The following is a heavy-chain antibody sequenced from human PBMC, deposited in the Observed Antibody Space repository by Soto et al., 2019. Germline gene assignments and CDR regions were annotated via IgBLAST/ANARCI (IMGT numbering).Heavy chain of an antibody. D-gene: IGHD6-19*01. CDR3: VKDGSSGWPYYYGLDV. J-gene: IGHJ6*02. CDR2: SRT. CDR1: GFTFSLFA. Sequence: EVRLLESGGNLLQRGGSLRLSCAASGFTFSLFAMSSRTFCADSVKGRFTVSRDSSKNTLCLHINSLRAEDAAIYYCVKDGSSGWPYYYGLDVWGQGTTVTVSS. V-gene: IGHV3-23*01.